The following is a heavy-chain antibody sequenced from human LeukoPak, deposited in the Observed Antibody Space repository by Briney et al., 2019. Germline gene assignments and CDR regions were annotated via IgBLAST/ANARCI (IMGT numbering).Heavy chain of an antibody. Sequence: ASVKVSCKASGYTFTSYYMHWVRQAPGQGLEWMGIINPSGGSTSYAQKFQGRVTMTRDTSTRTVYMELSSLRSEHTAVYCGAAASDRSYYYMDVGGKGTTVPVSS. D-gene: IGHD3-22*01. CDR3: AAASDRSYYYMDV. V-gene: IGHV1-46*01. CDR1: GYTFTSYY. J-gene: IGHJ6*03. CDR2: INPSGGST.